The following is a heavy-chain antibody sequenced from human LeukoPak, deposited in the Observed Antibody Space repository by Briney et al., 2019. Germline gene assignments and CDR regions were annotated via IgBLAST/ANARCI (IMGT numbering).Heavy chain of an antibody. V-gene: IGHV4-39*07. CDR3: ARDGGWEKGLDDC. J-gene: IGHJ4*02. Sequence: PSETLSLTCTVSGGSISSSSYYRGWIRQPPGKGLEWIGSISYSGNTYYNPSLKSRVTISVDTSKNQFSLKLSSVTAADTAIYYCARDGGWEKGLDDCWGQGTLVTVSS. CDR1: GGSISSSSYY. CDR2: ISYSGNT. D-gene: IGHD6-19*01.